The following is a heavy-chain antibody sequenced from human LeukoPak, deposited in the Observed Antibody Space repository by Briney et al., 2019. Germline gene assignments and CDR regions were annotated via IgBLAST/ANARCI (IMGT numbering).Heavy chain of an antibody. CDR3: ARDLVAAAGEYYFDY. V-gene: IGHV4-4*07. Sequence: SETLSLTCTVSGGSISSYYWSWIRQPAGKGLEGIGRIYTSGSTNYNPSLKSRVTISVDTSKNQFSLKLSSVTAADTAVYYCARDLVAAAGEYYFDYWGQGTLVTVSS. CDR1: GGSISSYY. D-gene: IGHD6-13*01. J-gene: IGHJ4*02. CDR2: IYTSGST.